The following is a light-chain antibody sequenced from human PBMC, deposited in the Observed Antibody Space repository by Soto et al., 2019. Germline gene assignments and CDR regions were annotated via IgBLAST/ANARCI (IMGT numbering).Light chain of an antibody. CDR3: QQYTNWPPVT. CDR1: QSVSSN. Sequence: EIVMTQSPATLSVSPGERATLSCRASQSVSSNLAWYQQKPGQAPRLLIYGASTRATGIPARFSGSGSGTEFTLTISRLQSEDFAVYYCQQYTNWPPVTFGPGTRLEIK. J-gene: IGKJ5*01. CDR2: GAS. V-gene: IGKV3-15*01.